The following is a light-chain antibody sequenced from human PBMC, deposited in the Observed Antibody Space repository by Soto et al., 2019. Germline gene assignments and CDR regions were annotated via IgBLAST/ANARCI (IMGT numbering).Light chain of an antibody. J-gene: IGLJ2*01. V-gene: IGLV4-69*01. CDR1: SGHSSYA. CDR3: QTWGTGMV. CDR2: LNSDGSH. Sequence: QLVLTQSPSASASLGASVKLTCTLSSGHSSYAIAWHQQQPEKGPRYLMKLNSDGSHSKGDGIPDRFSGSSSGAERYLTISSRQSEDEADYYCQTWGTGMVFGGGTQLTVL.